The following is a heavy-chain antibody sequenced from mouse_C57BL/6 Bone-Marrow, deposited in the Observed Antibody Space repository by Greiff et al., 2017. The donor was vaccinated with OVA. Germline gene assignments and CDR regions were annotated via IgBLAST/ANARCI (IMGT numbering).Heavy chain of an antibody. J-gene: IGHJ3*01. D-gene: IGHD2-3*01. CDR3: ASNDGYYWFAY. CDR2: IYPSDSET. Sequence: VQLQQPGAELVRPGSSVKLSCKASGYTFPSYWMDWVKQRPGQGLEWIGNIYPSDSETHYNQKFKDKATLTVDKSSSTAYMQRSSLTSEYSAVYYCASNDGYYWFAYWGQGTLVTVSA. V-gene: IGHV1-61*01. CDR1: GYTFPSYW.